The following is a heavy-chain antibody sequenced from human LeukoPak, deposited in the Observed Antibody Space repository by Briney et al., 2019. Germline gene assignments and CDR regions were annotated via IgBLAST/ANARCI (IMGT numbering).Heavy chain of an antibody. V-gene: IGHV3-48*04. J-gene: IGHJ4*02. D-gene: IGHD1-26*01. Sequence: PGGSLRLSCAASGFTFSTYAMNWVRQAPGKGLEWVSYISSGSSTIYYADSVRGRFTISRDNAKNSLYLQMNSLRAEDTAVYYCARMYSGSYSGYWGQGTLVTVSS. CDR2: ISSGSSTI. CDR3: ARMYSGSYSGY. CDR1: GFTFSTYA.